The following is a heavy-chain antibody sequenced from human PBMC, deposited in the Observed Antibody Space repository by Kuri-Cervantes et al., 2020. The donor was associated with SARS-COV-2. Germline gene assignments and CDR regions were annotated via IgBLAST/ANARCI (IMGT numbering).Heavy chain of an antibody. CDR1: GFTFGDYA. Sequence: GESLKISCTASGFTFGDYAMSWVRQAPGKGLEWVGFIRSKAYGGTTEYAASVKGRFTISRDDSKSIAYLQMNSLKTEDTAVYYCASEYRIAAAGMSFDYWGQGTLVTVSS. CDR3: ASEYRIAAAGMSFDY. J-gene: IGHJ4*02. D-gene: IGHD6-13*01. CDR2: IRSKAYGGTT. V-gene: IGHV3-49*04.